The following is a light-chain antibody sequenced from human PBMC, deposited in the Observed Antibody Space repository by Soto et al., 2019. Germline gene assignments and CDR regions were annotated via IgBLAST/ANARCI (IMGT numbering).Light chain of an antibody. V-gene: IGKV3-15*01. CDR2: GAS. CDR3: QQYNNWPPYS. J-gene: IGKJ2*01. Sequence: IVLTQSPATLSVSPGERATLSCRASQSVGRNLAWYQQKPGQAHRLLIYGASTTAPGIPARFSGSGSGIEFTLTISRLQSEDFGVYSCQQYNNWPPYSFGQGTKVEIK. CDR1: QSVGRN.